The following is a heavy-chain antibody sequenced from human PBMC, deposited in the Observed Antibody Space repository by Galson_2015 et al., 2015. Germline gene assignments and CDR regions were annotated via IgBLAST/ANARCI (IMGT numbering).Heavy chain of an antibody. D-gene: IGHD2-2*01. CDR2: IIPIFGTA. V-gene: IGHV1-69*13. J-gene: IGHJ4*02. CDR3: ARDRGYCSSTSCYRFDY. CDR1: GGTFSSYA. Sequence: SVKVSCKASGGTFSSYAISWVRQAPGQGLEWMGGIIPIFGTANYAQKFQGRVTITADESTSTAYMELSSLRSEDTAVYYCARDRGYCSSTSCYRFDYWGQGTLVTVSS.